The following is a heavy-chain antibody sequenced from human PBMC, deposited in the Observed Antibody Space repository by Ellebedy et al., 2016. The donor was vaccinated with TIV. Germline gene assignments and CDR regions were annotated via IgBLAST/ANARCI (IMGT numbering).Heavy chain of an antibody. Sequence: GESLKLSCAASGFTFSSHDXHCVRLGTGKGLEWVSAIGSAGDTSYSGSVKGRFTISRENGKNSVYLQMNSLRAEDTAVDYGARGSDGLDYWGQGTLVTVSS. V-gene: IGHV3-13*04. J-gene: IGHJ4*02. CDR3: ARGSDGLDY. D-gene: IGHD2-8*01. CDR1: GFTFSSHD. CDR2: IGSAGDT.